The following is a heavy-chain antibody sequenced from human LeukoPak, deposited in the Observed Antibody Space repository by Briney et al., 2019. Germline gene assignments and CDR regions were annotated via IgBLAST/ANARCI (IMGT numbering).Heavy chain of an antibody. J-gene: IGHJ4*02. V-gene: IGHV3-7*05. CDR3: ARALYGNDSY. D-gene: IGHD5-12*01. Sequence: GGSLRLSCAASGFTFSSYWMTWVRQAPGKGLEWVANIKKDGSEKYYVDSVKGRFTISRDNAKNSLYLQMNSLSAEDTAVYYCARALYGNDSYWGQGTLVTVSS. CDR1: GFTFSSYW. CDR2: IKKDGSEK.